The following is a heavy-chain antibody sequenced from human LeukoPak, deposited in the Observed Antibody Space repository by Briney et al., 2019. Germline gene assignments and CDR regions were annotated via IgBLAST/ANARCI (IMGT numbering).Heavy chain of an antibody. CDR1: GGSFSGYY. Sequence: SETLSLTCAVYGGSFSGYYWSWIRQPPGKGLEWIGEINHSGSTNYNPSLKSRVTISVDTSKNQFSLKLSSVTAADTAMYYCASPLWFGELYAFDIWGQGTMVTVSS. CDR2: INHSGST. V-gene: IGHV4-34*01. CDR3: ASPLWFGELYAFDI. D-gene: IGHD3-10*01. J-gene: IGHJ3*02.